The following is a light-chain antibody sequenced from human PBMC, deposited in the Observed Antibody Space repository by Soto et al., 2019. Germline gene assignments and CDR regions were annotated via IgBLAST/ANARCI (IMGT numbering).Light chain of an antibody. Sequence: DIQMTQSPSTLSASVGDRVTITCRASQSIISLLVWYQQKPGKAPKLLIYKASTLESGVPSRFSGSGSGTEFTLTISSLQPDDFATYYCQQYDSYSRTFGQGTRLEIK. CDR2: KAS. CDR1: QSIISL. V-gene: IGKV1-5*03. J-gene: IGKJ5*01. CDR3: QQYDSYSRT.